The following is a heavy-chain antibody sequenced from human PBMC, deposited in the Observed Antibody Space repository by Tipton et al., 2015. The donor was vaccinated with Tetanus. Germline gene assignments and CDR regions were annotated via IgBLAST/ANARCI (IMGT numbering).Heavy chain of an antibody. D-gene: IGHD4-17*01. V-gene: IGHV3-30*04. CDR1: GFTFSSYA. CDR2: ISYDGSNN. Sequence: RSLRLSCAASGFTFSSYAMHWVRQAPGKGLEWVAVISYDGSNNCYADSVKGRFTISRDNSKNTLYLQMNSLRAEDTAVYYCARDPYGDSPNYFDYWGQGTLVTVSS. CDR3: ARDPYGDSPNYFDY. J-gene: IGHJ4*02.